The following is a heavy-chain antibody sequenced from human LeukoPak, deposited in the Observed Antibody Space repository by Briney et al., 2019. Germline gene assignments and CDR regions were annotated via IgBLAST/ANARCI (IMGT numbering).Heavy chain of an antibody. J-gene: IGHJ5*02. V-gene: IGHV3-74*01. Sequence: GGSLRLSCAASGFTFSSYWMHWVRQAPGKGLVWVSRINSDGSSKSYADSVKGRFTITRENAKNTLYLQMNSLRAEDKAVYYCARGLGITIFGVVSQYNWFDRWGQGTLVTVS. CDR3: ARGLGITIFGVVSQYNWFDR. CDR2: INSDGSSK. D-gene: IGHD3-3*01. CDR1: GFTFSSYW.